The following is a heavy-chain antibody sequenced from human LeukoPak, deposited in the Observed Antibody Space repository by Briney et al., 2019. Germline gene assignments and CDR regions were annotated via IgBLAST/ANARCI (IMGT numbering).Heavy chain of an antibody. V-gene: IGHV3-23*01. J-gene: IGHJ4*02. Sequence: PGGSLRLSCAASGFTFSDYAMSWVRQAPGGGLEWVSAISGSGDKTFHADSVKGRFTTSRDNSKNTLSLQMSSLRVEDTAVYYCAKTPGGYLDYWGQGTRVTVSS. CDR3: AKTPGGYLDY. CDR1: GFTFSDYA. CDR2: ISGSGDKT.